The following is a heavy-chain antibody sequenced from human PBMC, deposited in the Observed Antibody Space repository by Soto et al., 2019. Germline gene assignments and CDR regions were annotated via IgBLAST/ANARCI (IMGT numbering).Heavy chain of an antibody. J-gene: IGHJ4*02. CDR1: GFTFSSYG. Sequence: GGSLRLSCAASGFTFSSYGMHWVRQAPGKGLEWVAVIWYDGSNKYYADSVKGRFTISRDNSKNTLYLQMNSLRAEDTAVYYCASTSSGYALYFDYWGQGTLVTVSS. CDR2: IWYDGSNK. CDR3: ASTSSGYALYFDY. D-gene: IGHD3-22*01. V-gene: IGHV3-33*01.